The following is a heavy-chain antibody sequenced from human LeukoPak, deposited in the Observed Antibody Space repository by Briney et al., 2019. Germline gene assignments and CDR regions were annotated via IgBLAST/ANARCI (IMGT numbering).Heavy chain of an antibody. Sequence: SETLSLTCAVYGGSFSGYYWSWIRQPPGKGLEWIGEINHSGSTNYNPSPKSRVTISVDTSKNQFSLKLSSVTAADTAVYYCARSGYCSSTSCYMRGYYFDYWGQGTLVTVSS. CDR1: GGSFSGYY. CDR3: ARSGYCSSTSCYMRGYYFDY. V-gene: IGHV4-34*01. J-gene: IGHJ4*02. CDR2: INHSGST. D-gene: IGHD2-2*02.